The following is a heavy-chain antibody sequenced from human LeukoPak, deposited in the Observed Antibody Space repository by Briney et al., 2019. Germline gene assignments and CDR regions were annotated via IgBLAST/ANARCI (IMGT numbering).Heavy chain of an antibody. CDR2: ISAYNGNT. Sequence: ASVKVSCKASGYTFTSYGISWVRQAPGQGLEWMGWISAYNGNTNYAQKLQGRVTMTTDTSTSTAYMELRSLRSDDTAVYYCARLAPLYSSSWYQSPCEAFDIWGQGTMVTVSS. J-gene: IGHJ3*02. CDR3: ARLAPLYSSSWYQSPCEAFDI. CDR1: GYTFTSYG. V-gene: IGHV1-18*01. D-gene: IGHD6-13*01.